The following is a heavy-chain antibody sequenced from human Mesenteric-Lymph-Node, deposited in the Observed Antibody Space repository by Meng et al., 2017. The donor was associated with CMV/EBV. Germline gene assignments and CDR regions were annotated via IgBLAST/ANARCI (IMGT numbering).Heavy chain of an antibody. V-gene: IGHV1-2*02. J-gene: IGHJ5*02. CDR2: SNPNSGGK. CDR3: ARGRGYSLAWFDP. D-gene: IGHD2-15*01. Sequence: ASVQVSCKASGYTFTGYYMHWLRQAPGQGLEWMGWSNPNSGGKNYAQKFQGRITMTRDTSISKAYMELSRLRPDDTAVYYCARGRGYSLAWFDPWGQGTMVTVSS. CDR1: GYTFTGYY.